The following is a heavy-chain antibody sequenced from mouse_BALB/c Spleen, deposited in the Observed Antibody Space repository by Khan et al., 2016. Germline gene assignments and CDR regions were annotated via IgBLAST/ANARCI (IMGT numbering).Heavy chain of an antibody. CDR3: AKRAVYAMDY. Sequence: QIQLVQSGPGLVQPSQSLSITCTVSGFSLTSYGVHWVRQSPGKGLEWLGVIWSGGSTDYNAAFISRLSISKDNSKSQVFFKMNSLQTDDTATYYCAKRAVYAMDYWGQGTSVTVSS. D-gene: IGHD3-1*01. CDR2: IWSGGST. V-gene: IGHV2-2*01. J-gene: IGHJ4*01. CDR1: GFSLTSYG.